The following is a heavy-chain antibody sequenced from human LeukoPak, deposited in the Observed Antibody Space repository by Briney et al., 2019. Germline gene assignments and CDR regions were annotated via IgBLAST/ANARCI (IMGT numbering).Heavy chain of an antibody. CDR1: GFTFSSYA. D-gene: IGHD2-2*01. CDR3: AKVKGVRLKDYYFDY. Sequence: GGPLRLSCAASGFTFSSYAMSWVRQAPGKGLEWVSAISGSGGSTYYADSVKGRFTISRDNSKNTLYLQMNSLRAEDTAVYYCAKVKGVRLKDYYFDYWGQGTLVTVSS. J-gene: IGHJ4*02. CDR2: ISGSGGST. V-gene: IGHV3-23*01.